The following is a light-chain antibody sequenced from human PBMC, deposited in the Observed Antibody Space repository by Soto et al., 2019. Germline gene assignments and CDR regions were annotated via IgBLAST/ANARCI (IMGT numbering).Light chain of an antibody. CDR3: QQYGTSLT. J-gene: IGKJ4*01. Sequence: IVLTQSPGALSLSPGEGATLSCRASQSIKNNFLAWYQQRPGQAPRLLIHAASIRASCIRDRFTGTASETDFTLTISRLEPDDFSVYYCQQYGTSLTFGGGTRVE. V-gene: IGKV3-20*01. CDR1: QSIKNNF. CDR2: AAS.